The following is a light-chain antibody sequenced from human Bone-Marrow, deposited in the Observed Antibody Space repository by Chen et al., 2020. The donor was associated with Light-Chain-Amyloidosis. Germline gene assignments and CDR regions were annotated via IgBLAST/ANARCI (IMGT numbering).Light chain of an antibody. J-gene: IGKJ3*01. V-gene: IGKV1-5*03. CDR1: HSISSW. CDR2: KAS. Sequence: DIQMTQSPSTLSASVGDRVTITCRASHSISSWLAWYQQKPGKAPKLLIYKASSLESGVPSRFSGSGSGTDFTLTISSLQPDDFATYYCQQYNGPPFTFGPGTKVDIK. CDR3: QQYNGPPFT.